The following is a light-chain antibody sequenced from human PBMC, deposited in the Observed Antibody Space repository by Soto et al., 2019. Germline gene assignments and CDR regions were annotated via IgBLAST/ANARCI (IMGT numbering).Light chain of an antibody. CDR1: QSVSSN. V-gene: IGKV3-15*01. CDR2: VAS. CDR3: QPQGT. Sequence: EIVMTQSPATLSVSPGERATLSCRASQSVSSNLAWYQQKPGQAPRLLIYVASTRATCIPARFSGSGSGTEFTLTISNLQSEDFAVYYCQPQGTFGQGTKRAIK. J-gene: IGKJ2*01.